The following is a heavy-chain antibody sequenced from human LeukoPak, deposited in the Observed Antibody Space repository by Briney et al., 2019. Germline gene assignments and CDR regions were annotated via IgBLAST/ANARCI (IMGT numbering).Heavy chain of an antibody. CDR3: ARGYYYFDY. D-gene: IGHD3-22*01. J-gene: IGHJ4*02. CDR2: IYYSGST. V-gene: IGHV4-39*01. CDR1: GGSISSSIYY. Sequence: SETLSLTCTVSGGSISSSIYYWGWVRQPPGQGLEWIGSIYYSGSTYYNPSLKSRVTISVDTSKNQFSLKLSSVTAADTAVYYCARGYYYFDYWGQGTLVTVSS.